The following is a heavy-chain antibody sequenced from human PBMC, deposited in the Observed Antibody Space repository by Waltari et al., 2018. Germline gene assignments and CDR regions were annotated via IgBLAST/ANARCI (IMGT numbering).Heavy chain of an antibody. CDR1: XYTFTSYD. J-gene: IGHJ4*02. V-gene: IGHV1-8*01. D-gene: IGHD3-22*01. Sequence: QVXLVXXGAEXKXPGAXVKVSCKASXYTFTSYDNNWGRQATGQGLEWMGWMXPNSGXTGYAXKFQGRVTMTXNTSISTAYMELSSLRSXDTAVYYCXRXYYXDSSGYYCHFDXWGQGTLVTVSS. CDR3: XRXYYXDSSGYYCHFDX. CDR2: MXPNSGXT.